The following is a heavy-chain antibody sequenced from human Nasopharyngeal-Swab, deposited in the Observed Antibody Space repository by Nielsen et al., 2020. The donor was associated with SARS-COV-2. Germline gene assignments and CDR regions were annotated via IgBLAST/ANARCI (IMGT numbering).Heavy chain of an antibody. CDR3: ARRTGTSTFDY. J-gene: IGHJ4*02. V-gene: IGHV3-64*01. CDR1: GFTFSSYA. Sequence: GESLKISCAASGFTFSSYAMHWVRQAPGKGLEYVSGISSNGSRAYYANSVKGRFTISRDNSKNTLYLQMGSLSAEDMAVYYCARRTGTSTFDYWGQGTLVTVSS. CDR2: ISSNGSRA. D-gene: IGHD1-7*01.